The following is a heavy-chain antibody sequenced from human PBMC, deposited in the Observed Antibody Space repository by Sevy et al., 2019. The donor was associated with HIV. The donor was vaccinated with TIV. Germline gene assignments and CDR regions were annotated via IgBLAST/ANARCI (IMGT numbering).Heavy chain of an antibody. CDR2: ISSSGSPI. V-gene: IGHV3-48*03. D-gene: IGHD3-22*01. CDR3: ARDLPGDSRMDV. CDR1: GFTFSSYE. Sequence: GGALRLSCAASGFTFSSYEMNWVRQAPGKGLEWVSYISSSGSPIYYADSVKGRFTISRDNAKNSLYLQMNSLRAGDTGVYYCARDLPGDSRMDVWGQGTTVTVSS. J-gene: IGHJ6*02.